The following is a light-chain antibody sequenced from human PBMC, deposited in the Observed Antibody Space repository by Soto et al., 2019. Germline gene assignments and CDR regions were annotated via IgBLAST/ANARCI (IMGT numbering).Light chain of an antibody. Sequence: QSALTQPASVSGSPGQSITISCTGTSSDVGGYKYVSWYQHHPGKAPKLIIYEVSNRPSGISNRFSGSKSGNTASLTISGLQAEDETDYYCSSYASSFTWVFGGGTQLTVL. J-gene: IGLJ3*02. CDR2: EVS. V-gene: IGLV2-14*01. CDR3: SSYASSFTWV. CDR1: SSDVGGYKY.